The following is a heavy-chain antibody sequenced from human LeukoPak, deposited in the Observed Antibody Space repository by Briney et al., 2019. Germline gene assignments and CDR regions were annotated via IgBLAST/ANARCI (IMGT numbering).Heavy chain of an antibody. CDR2: LNEDGSTA. Sequence: QSGGSLRLSCAASGFTFSLYWMHWVRQGPGKGLMRVSRLNEDGSTADYADSVKGRFTMSRDNAKGKVFLEMRGLTVEDTAIYFCVRERIYYSDLAYKERENFDPWGRGTLVTVPS. D-gene: IGHD1-26*01. V-gene: IGHV3-74*01. CDR3: VRERIYYSDLAYKERENFDP. CDR1: GFTFSLYW. J-gene: IGHJ5*02.